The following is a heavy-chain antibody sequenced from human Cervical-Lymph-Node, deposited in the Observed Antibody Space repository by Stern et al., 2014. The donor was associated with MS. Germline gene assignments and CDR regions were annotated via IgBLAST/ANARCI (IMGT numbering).Heavy chain of an antibody. V-gene: IGHV3-30*01. CDR2: ISYDGSNK. CDR1: GFTFSSYA. Sequence: QVQLVESGGGVVQPGRSLRLSCAASGFTFSSYAMHWVRQAPGKGLEWVAVISYDGSNKYYADSVKGRFTISRDNSKNTLYLQMNSLRAEDTAVYYCAREGYYGGSRWYFDLWGRGTLVTVSS. J-gene: IGHJ2*01. D-gene: IGHD3-3*01. CDR3: AREGYYGGSRWYFDL.